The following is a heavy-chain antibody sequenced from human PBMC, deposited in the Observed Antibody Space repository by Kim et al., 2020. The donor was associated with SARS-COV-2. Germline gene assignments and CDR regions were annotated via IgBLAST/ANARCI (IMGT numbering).Heavy chain of an antibody. Sequence: GGSLRLSCAASGFTFSSYSMNWVRQAPGKGLEWVSSISSSSSYIYYADSVKGRFTISRDNAKNSLYLQMNSLRAEDTAVYYCARDRQEVSGSLSAIPDYWGQGNLVTVSS. CDR1: GFTFSSYS. D-gene: IGHD2-2*02. CDR3: ARDRQEVSGSLSAIPDY. V-gene: IGHV3-21*01. CDR2: ISSSSSYI. J-gene: IGHJ4*02.